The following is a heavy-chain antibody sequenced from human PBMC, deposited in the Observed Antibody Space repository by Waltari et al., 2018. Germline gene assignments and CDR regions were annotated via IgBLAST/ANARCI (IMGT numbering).Heavy chain of an antibody. D-gene: IGHD3-3*01. CDR2: IKSKTDGETT. CDR1: GFTFSNAW. Sequence: EVQLVESGGGLVKPGGSLRLSCAASGFTFSNAWMSWVRQAPGKGLEWVGRIKSKTDGETTDYAAPVKGRFTISRDDSKNTLYLQMNSLKTEDTAVYYCTTDWRGGSPYFDYWGQGTLVTVSS. V-gene: IGHV3-15*01. J-gene: IGHJ4*02. CDR3: TTDWRGGSPYFDY.